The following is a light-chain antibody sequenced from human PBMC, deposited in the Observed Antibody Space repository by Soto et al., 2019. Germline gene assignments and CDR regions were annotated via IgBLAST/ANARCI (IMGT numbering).Light chain of an antibody. J-gene: IGKJ4*01. CDR2: DAS. Sequence: VLTQSPATLSLSPGERATLSCRASQSVDIYLAWYQQQPGQAPRLLIYDASNRATGIPARFSGSGSGTDFTLTISSLEPEAFAVYYCQQRKYWPPLTFGGGTRVQIK. CDR3: QQRKYWPPLT. CDR1: QSVDIY. V-gene: IGKV3-11*01.